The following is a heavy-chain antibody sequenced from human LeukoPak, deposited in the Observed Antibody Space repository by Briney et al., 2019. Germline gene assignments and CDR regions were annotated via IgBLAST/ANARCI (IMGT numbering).Heavy chain of an antibody. V-gene: IGHV4-61*02. CDR2: IYTSGST. D-gene: IGHD5-12*01. J-gene: IGHJ4*02. CDR3: ARAMRVDRFFDY. Sequence: SQTLSLTCTVSGGSFNSGSYYWSWIRQPAGKGLEWVGRIYTSGSTNYNPSLKSRVTISIDTSKNQFSLQLTSVTAADTAVYYCARAMRVDRFFDYWGQGILVTVSS. CDR1: GGSFNSGSYY.